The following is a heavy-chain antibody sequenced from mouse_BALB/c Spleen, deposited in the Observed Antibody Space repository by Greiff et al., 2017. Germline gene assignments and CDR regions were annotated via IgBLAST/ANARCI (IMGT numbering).Heavy chain of an antibody. CDR1: GFTFSSYA. Sequence: EVMLVESGGGLVKPGGSLKLSCAASGFTFSSYAMSWVRQTPEKRLEWVASISSGGSTYYPDSVKGRFTISRDNARNILYLQMSSLRSEDTAMYYCARGPAYYAMDYWGQGTSVTVSS. CDR2: ISSGGST. CDR3: ARGPAYYAMDY. J-gene: IGHJ4*01. V-gene: IGHV5-6-5*01.